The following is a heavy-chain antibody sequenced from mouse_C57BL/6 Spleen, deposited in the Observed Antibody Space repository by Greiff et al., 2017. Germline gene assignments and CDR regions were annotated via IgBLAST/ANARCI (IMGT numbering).Heavy chain of an antibody. J-gene: IGHJ3*01. Sequence: VQLQQSGAELARPGASVKLSCKASGYTFTSYGISWVKQRTGQGLEWIGEIYPRSGNTYYNEKFKGKATLTADKSSSTAYMELRSLTSEDSSVYFCARNDYDGSYWGQGTLVTVSA. V-gene: IGHV1-81*01. CDR3: ARNDYDGSY. CDR1: GYTFTSYG. D-gene: IGHD2-4*01. CDR2: IYPRSGNT.